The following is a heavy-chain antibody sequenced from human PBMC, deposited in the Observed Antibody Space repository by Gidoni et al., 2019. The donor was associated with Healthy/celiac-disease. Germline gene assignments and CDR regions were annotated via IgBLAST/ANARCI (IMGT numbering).Heavy chain of an antibody. Sequence: EVQLVESGGGLVKPGGSLRLSCAASGFTFSSYSMNWVRQAPGKGLEWVSSISSSSSYIYYADSVKGRFTISRDNAKNSLYLQMNSLRAEDTAVYYCAREIEDYGDYIDYWGQGTLVTVSS. V-gene: IGHV3-21*01. J-gene: IGHJ4*02. CDR2: ISSSSSYI. CDR3: AREIEDYGDYIDY. D-gene: IGHD4-17*01. CDR1: GFTFSSYS.